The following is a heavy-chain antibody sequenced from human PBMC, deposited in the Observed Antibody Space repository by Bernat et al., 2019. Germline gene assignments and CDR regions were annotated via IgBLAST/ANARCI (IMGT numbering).Heavy chain of an antibody. CDR1: GFTVSSNY. D-gene: IGHD1-26*01. J-gene: IGHJ6*02. V-gene: IGHV3-53*01. CDR3: ARELLRDYYYGMDV. Sequence: EVQLVESGGGLIQPGGSLRLSCAASGFTVSSNYMSWVRQAPGKGLEWVSVIYSGGGTYYADSVKGRFTISRDNSKNTLYLQMNSLRAEDTAVYYCARELLRDYYYGMDVWGQGTTVTVSS. CDR2: IYSGGGT.